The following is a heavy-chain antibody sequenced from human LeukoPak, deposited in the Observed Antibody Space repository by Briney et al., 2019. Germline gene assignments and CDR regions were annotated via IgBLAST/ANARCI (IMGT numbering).Heavy chain of an antibody. CDR2: ISAYNGNT. D-gene: IGHD3-22*01. CDR3: AREKSTYYDSSGYPHDFDY. Sequence: ASVTVSCKASGYTFTSYGISWVRQAPGQGLEWMGWISAYNGNTNYAQKLQGRVTMTTDTSTSTAYMELRSLRSDDTAVYYCAREKSTYYDSSGYPHDFDYWGQGTLVTVSS. CDR1: GYTFTSYG. V-gene: IGHV1-18*01. J-gene: IGHJ4*02.